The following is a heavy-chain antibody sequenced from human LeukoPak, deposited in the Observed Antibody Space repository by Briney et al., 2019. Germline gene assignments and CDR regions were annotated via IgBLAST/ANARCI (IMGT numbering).Heavy chain of an antibody. D-gene: IGHD5-24*01. CDR3: ARVTVEMATIAKIYWYFDL. Sequence: SETLSLTCTVSGGSISSYYWSWIRQPAGKGLEWIGRIYTSGSTNYNPSLKSRVTISVDTSKNQFSLKLSSVTAADTAVYYCARVTVEMATIAKIYWYFDLWGRGTLVTVSS. CDR1: GGSISSYY. V-gene: IGHV4-4*07. CDR2: IYTSGST. J-gene: IGHJ2*01.